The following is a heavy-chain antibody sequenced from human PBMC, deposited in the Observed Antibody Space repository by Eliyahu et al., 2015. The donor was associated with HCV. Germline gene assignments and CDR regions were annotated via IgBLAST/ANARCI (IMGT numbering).Heavy chain of an antibody. V-gene: IGHV4-34*01. CDR2: INHSGST. CDR1: GGSFSGYY. J-gene: IGHJ3*02. D-gene: IGHD6-19*01. CDR3: ARRGSGWYFGAFDI. Sequence: QVQLQQWGAGLLKPSETLSLTCAVYGGSFSGYYWSWIRQPPGKGLEWIGEINHSGSTNYNPSLKSRVTISVDTSKNQFSLKLSSVTAADTAVYYCARRGSGWYFGAFDIWGQGTMVTVSS.